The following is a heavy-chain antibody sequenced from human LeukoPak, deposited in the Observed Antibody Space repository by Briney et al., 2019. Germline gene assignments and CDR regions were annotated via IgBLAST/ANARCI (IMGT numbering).Heavy chain of an antibody. D-gene: IGHD6-25*01. CDR2: ISTTGRTI. Sequence: GGSLRLSCAASGFIFSDFYMSWVRQAPGKGLESVSYISTTGRTIYYADSVKGRFTISRDNAKSSVYLQMNSLRAADTAVYYCARDLAAGNWFAPWGQGTLVTVSS. J-gene: IGHJ5*02. CDR1: GFIFSDFY. V-gene: IGHV3-11*04. CDR3: ARDLAAGNWFAP.